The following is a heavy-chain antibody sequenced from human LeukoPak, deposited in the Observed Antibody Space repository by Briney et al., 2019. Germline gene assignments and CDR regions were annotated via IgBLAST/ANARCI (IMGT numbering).Heavy chain of an antibody. V-gene: IGHV4-59*08. CDR1: AGSINGFY. CDR3: AGLHFAAAEEFDP. CDR2: IYYSGST. J-gene: IGHJ5*02. Sequence: SETLSLTCTVSAGSINGFYWSWIRHPPGKGLEWIGYIYYSGSTNYNPSLKSRVTISVDRSKNQFSLNLNSVTAADTAMYYCAGLHFAAAEEFDPWGQGTLVTVSS. D-gene: IGHD6-13*01.